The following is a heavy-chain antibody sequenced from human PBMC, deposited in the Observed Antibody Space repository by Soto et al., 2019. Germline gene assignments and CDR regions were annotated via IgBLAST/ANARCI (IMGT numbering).Heavy chain of an antibody. CDR3: ARGIQYRYGMDV. CDR1: GFTFTSYW. Sequence: EVQLVESGGTLVQPGGSLRLSCAATGFTFTSYWMHWVHQAPGKGLVWVSRINGDGSNTFYADSVKGRLTISRDNAKNTVYLQMNSLRAEDTAVYYCARGIQYRYGMDVWGQGTTVTVSS. V-gene: IGHV3-74*01. J-gene: IGHJ6*02. D-gene: IGHD4-4*01. CDR2: INGDGSNT.